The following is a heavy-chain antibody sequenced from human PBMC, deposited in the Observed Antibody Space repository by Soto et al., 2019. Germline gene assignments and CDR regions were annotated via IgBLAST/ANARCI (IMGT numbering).Heavy chain of an antibody. Sequence: SETLSLTCTVSGNSISSYYWSGILQPPGKGLEWIGYIYYSGSNNYNRSLKSRVTISVDTSKNQFSLKLSSVTAADTAVYYCARTPDYYYYMDVWGKGTTVTVSS. CDR2: IYYSGSN. CDR1: GNSISSYY. CDR3: ARTPDYYYYMDV. J-gene: IGHJ6*03. V-gene: IGHV4-59*01.